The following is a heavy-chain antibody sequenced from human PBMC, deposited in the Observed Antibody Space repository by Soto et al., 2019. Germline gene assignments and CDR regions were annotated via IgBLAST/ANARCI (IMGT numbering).Heavy chain of an antibody. V-gene: IGHV3-7*03. CDR1: GLTFISYW. CDR2: IKQDGSEK. Sequence: EVQLVESGGGLVQPGGSLGLSCAASGLTFISYWMSWVGKAPGKGLGGWANIKQDGSEKYYVDSVKGRFTISRDNAKNSLYLQMNSLRAEDTAVYYCAREYYYDSSGYYIKPYYFDYWGQGTLVTVSS. CDR3: AREYYYDSSGYYIKPYYFDY. D-gene: IGHD3-22*01. J-gene: IGHJ4*02.